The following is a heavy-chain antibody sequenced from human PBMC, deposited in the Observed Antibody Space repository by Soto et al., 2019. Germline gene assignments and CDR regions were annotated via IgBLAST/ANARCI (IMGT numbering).Heavy chain of an antibody. CDR2: IIPIFKTA. V-gene: IGHV1-69*06. CDR1: GGTFGNYA. CDR3: ARVSIRGSYGDDV. Sequence: QQQLVQSGAEVKKPGSSVTVSCTASGGTFGNYAISVVRQAPGQGLEWMGKIIPIFKTANSAQKFQGRITITADRSPRTDTAYMELSSLRSEDTALYYCARVSIRGSYGDDVWGQGTTVTVSS. J-gene: IGHJ6*02. D-gene: IGHD2-21*01.